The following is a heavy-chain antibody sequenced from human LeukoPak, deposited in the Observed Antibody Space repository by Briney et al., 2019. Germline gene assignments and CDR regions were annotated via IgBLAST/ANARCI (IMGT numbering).Heavy chain of an antibody. V-gene: IGHV1-46*01. Sequence: ASVKVSCKASGYTFTSYYMHWVRQSPGQGLEWMGIINPSGGSTSYAQKFQGRVTMTRETSTSTVYMELRSLRSEDTAVYYCARVGYCSSTSCYGGDHYMDVWRKGTTVTVSS. CDR3: ARVGYCSSTSCYGGDHYMDV. D-gene: IGHD2-2*01. J-gene: IGHJ6*03. CDR2: INPSGGST. CDR1: GYTFTSYY.